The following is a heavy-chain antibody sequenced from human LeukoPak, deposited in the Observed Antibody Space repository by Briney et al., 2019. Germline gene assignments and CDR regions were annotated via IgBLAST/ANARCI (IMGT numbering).Heavy chain of an antibody. D-gene: IGHD3-22*01. CDR3: ARAFTRVTVIVVVPDAFDI. CDR1: GGTFSSYA. V-gene: IGHV1-69*01. CDR2: IIPIFGTA. Sequence: SVKVSCKASGGTFSSYAISWVRQAPGQGLEWMGGIIPIFGTANYAQKFQGRVTITADESTSTAYMELSSLRSEDTAVYYCARAFTRVTVIVVVPDAFDIWGQGTMVTVSS. J-gene: IGHJ3*02.